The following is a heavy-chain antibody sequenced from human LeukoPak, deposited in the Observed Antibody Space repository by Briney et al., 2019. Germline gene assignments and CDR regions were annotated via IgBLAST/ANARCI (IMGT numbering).Heavy chain of an antibody. Sequence: SETLSLTCTVSGGSISSGGYYWSWIRQHPGKGLEWIGYIYYSGSTYYNPSLKSRVTISVDTSKNQFSLKLSSVTAADTAVYYCARDNYYDSSGYADGPIHNWFDPWGQGTLVTVSS. CDR3: ARDNYYDSSGYADGPIHNWFDP. V-gene: IGHV4-31*03. CDR2: IYYSGST. CDR1: GGSISSGGYY. J-gene: IGHJ5*02. D-gene: IGHD3-22*01.